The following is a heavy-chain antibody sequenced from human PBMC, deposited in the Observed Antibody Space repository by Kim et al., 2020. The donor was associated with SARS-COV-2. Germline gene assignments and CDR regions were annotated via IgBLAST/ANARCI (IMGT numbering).Heavy chain of an antibody. J-gene: IGHJ4*02. D-gene: IGHD2-15*01. CDR1: GFTFSSYA. V-gene: IGHV3-30*04. CDR2: ISYDGSNK. Sequence: GGSLRLSCAASGFTFSSYAMHWVRQAPGKGLEWVAVISYDGSNKYYADSVKGRSTISRENSKNTLYLQMNSLRAEDTAVYYCARDRDIGGSFDYWGQGALGTVSS. CDR3: ARDRDIGGSFDY.